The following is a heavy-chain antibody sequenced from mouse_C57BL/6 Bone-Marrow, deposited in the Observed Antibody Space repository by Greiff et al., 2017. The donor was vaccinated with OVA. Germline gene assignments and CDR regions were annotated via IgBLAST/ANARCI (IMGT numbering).Heavy chain of an antibody. CDR2: ISYDGSN. J-gene: IGHJ3*01. D-gene: IGHD1-1*01. CDR3: ARGNYGSSSAWFAY. CDR1: GYSITSGYY. V-gene: IGHV3-6*01. Sequence: EVKLVESGPGLVKPSQSLSLTCSVTGYSITSGYYWNWIRQFPGNKLEWMGYISYDGSNNYNPSLKNRISITRDTSKNQFFLKLNSVTTEDTATYYCARGNYGSSSAWFAYWGQGTLVTVSA.